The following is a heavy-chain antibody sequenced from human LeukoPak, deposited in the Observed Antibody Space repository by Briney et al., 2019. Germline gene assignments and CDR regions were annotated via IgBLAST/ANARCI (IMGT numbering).Heavy chain of an antibody. D-gene: IGHD6-6*01. V-gene: IGHV4-59*12. CDR3: ARGFRIAARPAHFDY. CDR1: GGSISSYY. J-gene: IGHJ4*02. Sequence: SETLSLTCTVSGGSISSYYWSWIRQPPGKGLEWIGYIYYSGFTNYNPSLKSRVTISVDTSKNQFSLKLSSVTAADTAVYYCARGFRIAARPAHFDYWGQGTLVTVSS. CDR2: IYYSGFT.